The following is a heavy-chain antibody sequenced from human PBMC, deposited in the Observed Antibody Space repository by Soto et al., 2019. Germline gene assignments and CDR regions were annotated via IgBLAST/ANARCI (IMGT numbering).Heavy chain of an antibody. V-gene: IGHV1-2*02. CDR1: GYTFTGYY. CDR2: INPNSGGT. Sequence: GASVKVSCKASGYTFTGYYMHWVRQAPGQGLEWMGWINPNSGGTNYAQKFQGRVTMTRDTSISTAYMELSRLRSDDTAVYYCARDIVVVVAATPFYGMDVWGQGTTVTVSS. D-gene: IGHD2-15*01. J-gene: IGHJ6*02. CDR3: ARDIVVVVAATPFYGMDV.